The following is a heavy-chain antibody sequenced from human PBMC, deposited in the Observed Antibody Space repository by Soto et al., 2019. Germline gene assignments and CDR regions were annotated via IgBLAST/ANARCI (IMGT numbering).Heavy chain of an antibody. CDR2: IWYDGSEK. Sequence: HVQLVESGGGVVQPGRSLRLSCEVSGITFSSHGMHWVRQTPGKGLEWVAVIWYDGSEKYYADSVKGRFTISRDNSKNPLYLQLNSLRVDDTAVYYCASQGGTGFPPDYWGQGTLVTVSS. J-gene: IGHJ4*02. CDR1: GITFSSHG. V-gene: IGHV3-33*01. CDR3: ASQGGTGFPPDY. D-gene: IGHD3-10*01.